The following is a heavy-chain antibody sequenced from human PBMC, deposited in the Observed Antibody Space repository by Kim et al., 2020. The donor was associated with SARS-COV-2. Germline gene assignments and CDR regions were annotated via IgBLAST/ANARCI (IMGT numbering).Heavy chain of an antibody. V-gene: IGHV4-59*13. J-gene: IGHJ6*02. Sequence: SETLSLTCTVSGGSISSYYWSWIRQPPGKGLEWIGYIYYSGSTNYNPSLKSRVTISVDTSKNQFSLKLSSVTAADTAVYYCAREGSSYHYYYYYGMDVWGQGTTVTVSS. CDR2: IYYSGST. CDR1: GGSISSYY. D-gene: IGHD6-13*01. CDR3: AREGSSYHYYYYYGMDV.